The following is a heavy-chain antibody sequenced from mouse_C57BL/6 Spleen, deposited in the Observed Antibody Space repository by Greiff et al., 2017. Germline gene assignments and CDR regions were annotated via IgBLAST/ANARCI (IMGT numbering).Heavy chain of an antibody. D-gene: IGHD2-3*01. CDR2: IYPGSGNT. CDR3: ARMGIYDGYYGYAMDY. J-gene: IGHJ4*01. V-gene: IGHV1-66*01. CDR1: GYSFTSYY. Sequence: QVQLQQSGPELVKPGASVKISCKASGYSFTSYYIHWVKQRPGQGLEWIGWIYPGSGNTKYNEQFKGKATLTADPSSSTAYMQLSSLTSEDSAVYYCARMGIYDGYYGYAMDYWGQGTSVTGSS.